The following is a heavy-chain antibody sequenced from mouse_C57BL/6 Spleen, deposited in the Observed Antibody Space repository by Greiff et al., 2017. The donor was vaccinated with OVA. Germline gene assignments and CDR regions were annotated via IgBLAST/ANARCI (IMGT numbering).Heavy chain of an antibody. CDR3: ARTGGYYYGSSYDWYFDV. D-gene: IGHD1-1*01. CDR2: IDPANGNT. J-gene: IGHJ1*03. V-gene: IGHV14-3*01. CDR1: GFNIKNTY. Sequence: EVQRVESVAELVRPGASVKLSCTASGFNIKNTYMHWVKQRPEQGLEWIGRIDPANGNTKYAPKFQGKATITADTSSNTAYLQLSSLTSEDTAIYYCARTGGYYYGSSYDWYFDVWGTGTTVTVSS.